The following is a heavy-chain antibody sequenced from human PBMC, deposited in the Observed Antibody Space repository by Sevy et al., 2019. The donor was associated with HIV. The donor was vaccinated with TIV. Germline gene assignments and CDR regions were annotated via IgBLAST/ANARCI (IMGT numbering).Heavy chain of an antibody. CDR3: ARDFGIAVAGNCLVCYYYGMDV. J-gene: IGHJ6*02. CDR2: ISGSGGST. Sequence: GGSLRLSCAASGFTFSSYAMSWVRQAPGKGLEWVSAISGSGGSTYYADSVKGRFTISRDNSKNTLYLQMNSLRAEDTAVYYCARDFGIAVAGNCLVCYYYGMDVWGQGTTVTVSS. V-gene: IGHV3-23*01. D-gene: IGHD6-19*01. CDR1: GFTFSSYA.